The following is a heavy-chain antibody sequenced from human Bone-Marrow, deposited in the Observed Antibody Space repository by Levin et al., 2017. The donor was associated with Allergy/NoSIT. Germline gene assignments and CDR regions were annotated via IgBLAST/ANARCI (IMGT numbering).Heavy chain of an antibody. CDR1: GYTFTSYY. J-gene: IGHJ5*01. CDR2: INPSGGGT. CDR3: ARDRRHCSTFSCPNWFDS. D-gene: IGHD2-2*01. Sequence: WASVKVSCKASGYTFTSYYLHWLRQAPGQGLVWMGIINPSGGGTSYAQKFQGRLTMATHTSATTVYMELSGLTSEDTAVYYCARDRRHCSTFSCPNWFDSWGRGTLVTVSS. V-gene: IGHV1-46*01.